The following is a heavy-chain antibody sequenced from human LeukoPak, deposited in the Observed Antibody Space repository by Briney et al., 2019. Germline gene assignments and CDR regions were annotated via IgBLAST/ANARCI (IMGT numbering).Heavy chain of an antibody. CDR2: IYSGGST. D-gene: IGHD3-10*01. Sequence: GGSLRLSCAASGFTVSSNYMSWVRQAPGKGLEWVSVIYSGGSTYYADSVKGRFTISRDNSKNTLYLQMNNLRAEDTAVYYCAKTRGSGPFDYWGQGTLVTVSS. CDR1: GFTVSSNY. J-gene: IGHJ4*02. V-gene: IGHV3-66*01. CDR3: AKTRGSGPFDY.